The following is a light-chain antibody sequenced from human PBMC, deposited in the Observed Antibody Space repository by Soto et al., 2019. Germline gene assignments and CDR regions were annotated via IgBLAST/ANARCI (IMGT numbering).Light chain of an antibody. J-gene: IGLJ3*02. CDR1: SSDVGSFQV. Sequence: QSVLTQPASVSGSPGQSITISCSATSSDVGSFQVVSWYQHHPGKAPKVMIYEDTKRPSGISNRFSGSKSGNTASLTISGLQAEDEAYYYCCSYAGSSTWVFGGGTKVTV. CDR2: EDT. V-gene: IGLV2-23*01. CDR3: CSYAGSSTWV.